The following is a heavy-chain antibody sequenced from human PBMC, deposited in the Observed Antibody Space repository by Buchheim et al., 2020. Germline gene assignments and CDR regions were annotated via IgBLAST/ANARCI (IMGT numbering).Heavy chain of an antibody. J-gene: IGHJ6*02. CDR1: GGSISSGSYY. CDR2: IYTSGST. CDR3: GGSERPDYYYYGMDV. Sequence: QVQLQESGPGLVKPSQTLSLTCTVSGGSISSGSYYWSWIRQPAGKGLEWIGRIYTSGSTNYNPSLKSRVTISVATSKNQFSLKLSSVTAADTAVYYCGGSERPDYYYYGMDVWGQGTT. D-gene: IGHD1-26*01. V-gene: IGHV4-61*02.